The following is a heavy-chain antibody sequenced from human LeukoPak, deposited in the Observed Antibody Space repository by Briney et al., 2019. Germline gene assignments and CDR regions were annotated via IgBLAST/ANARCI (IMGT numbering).Heavy chain of an antibody. CDR3: ARIKYSGYEPDV. CDR2: TYYSGST. J-gene: IGHJ6*04. V-gene: IGHV4-39*07. CDR1: GGSISSSSYY. Sequence: SETLSLTCTVSGGSISSSSYYWGWIRQPPGKGLEWIGSTYYSGSTYYNPSLKSRVTISVDTSKNQFSLKLSSVTAADTAVYYCARIKYSGYEPDVWGKGTTVTVSS. D-gene: IGHD5-12*01.